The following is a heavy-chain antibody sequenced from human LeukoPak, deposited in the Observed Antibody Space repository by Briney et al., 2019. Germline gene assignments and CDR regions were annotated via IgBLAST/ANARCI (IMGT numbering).Heavy chain of an antibody. V-gene: IGHV1-46*01. J-gene: IGHJ4*02. CDR2: INPSGGST. D-gene: IGHD3-10*01. Sequence: ASVKVSCKASGYTFTSYYMHWVRQAPGQGLEWMGIINPSGGSTSYAQKFQGRVTMTRDTSTSTVYMELSSLRSEDTAVYYCARGGGSGSYYNLLYFDYWGQGTLVTVSS. CDR3: ARGGGSGSYYNLLYFDY. CDR1: GYTFTSYY.